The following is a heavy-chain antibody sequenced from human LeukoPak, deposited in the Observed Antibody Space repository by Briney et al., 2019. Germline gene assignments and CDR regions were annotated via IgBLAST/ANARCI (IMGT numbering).Heavy chain of an antibody. CDR3: AKAVGATKWSLPFDY. CDR2: MKTDGTRI. V-gene: IGHV3-74*01. Sequence: PGGSLRLSCAASGFRFSNSWMYWVRQGPGKGPVWVSRMKTDGTRIEYADSVKGRFTISRDNAKNTLFLQMSSLRVEDTAVYYCAKAVGATKWSLPFDYWGQGTLVTVSS. J-gene: IGHJ4*01. D-gene: IGHD1-26*01. CDR1: GFRFSNSW.